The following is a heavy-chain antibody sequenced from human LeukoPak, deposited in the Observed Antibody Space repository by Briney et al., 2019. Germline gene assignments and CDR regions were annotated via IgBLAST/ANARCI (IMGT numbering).Heavy chain of an antibody. CDR3: AKDHGSGWFYFDY. J-gene: IGHJ4*02. CDR2: ISGSGGST. CDR1: GFTFSSYA. Sequence: PGGSLRLSCAASGFTFSSYAMSGVRQAPGKGLEWVSAISGSGGSTYYADSEKGRFTISRDNSKNTLYLQMNSLRAEDTAVYYCAKDHGSGWFYFDYWGQGTLVTVSS. D-gene: IGHD6-19*01. V-gene: IGHV3-23*01.